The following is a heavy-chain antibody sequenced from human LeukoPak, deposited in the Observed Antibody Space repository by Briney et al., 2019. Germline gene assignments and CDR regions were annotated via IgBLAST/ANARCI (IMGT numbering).Heavy chain of an antibody. V-gene: IGHV1-69*05. CDR1: GYTFTGYC. D-gene: IGHD5-12*01. Sequence: GASVKVSCKASGYTFTGYCMHWVRQAPGQGLEWMGRIIPIFGTANYAQKFQGRVTITTDESTSTAYMELSSLRSEDTAVYYCARGYSGYDSSDYWGQGTLVTVSS. CDR2: IIPIFGTA. J-gene: IGHJ4*02. CDR3: ARGYSGYDSSDY.